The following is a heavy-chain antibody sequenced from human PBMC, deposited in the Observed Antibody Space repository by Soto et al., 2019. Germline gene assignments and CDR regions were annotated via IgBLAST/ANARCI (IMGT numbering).Heavy chain of an antibody. CDR1: GASINKDY. D-gene: IGHD2-2*01. J-gene: IGHJ4*02. CDR3: ARLPAIRGWPFDS. CDR2: ISNNGRN. Sequence: QVQLQESGPGLVKPSETLSLTCSVSGASINKDYWTWIRQPPGKGLEWMGYISNNGRNEYNPSLKSRLSISLDTSRNPLSQRLTSMTAADTAIYFCARLPAIRGWPFDSWGQGTPVAVSS. V-gene: IGHV4-59*01.